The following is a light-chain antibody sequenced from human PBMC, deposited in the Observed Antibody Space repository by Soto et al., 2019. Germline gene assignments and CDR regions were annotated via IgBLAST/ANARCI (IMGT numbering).Light chain of an antibody. V-gene: IGLV2-14*02. J-gene: IGLJ1*01. CDR1: SSDVGSYNL. CDR3: SSYTTASTLPCV. CDR2: EGN. Sequence: QSVLTQPASVSGSPGQSITISCTGTSSDVGSYNLVSWYQQHPGKAPKLMIYEGNKRPSGVSNRFSGSKSGNTASLTIFGLQLEDEAVYYCSSYTTASTLPCVFGTGTKVTVL.